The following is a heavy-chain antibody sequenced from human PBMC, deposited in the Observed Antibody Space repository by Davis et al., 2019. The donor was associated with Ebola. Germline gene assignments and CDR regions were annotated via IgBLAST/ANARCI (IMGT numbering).Heavy chain of an antibody. CDR2: VYFTGDT. CDR3: ARNYGKTIIYYFGVDV. Sequence: PSETLSLTCTVSGASVSSGSFYWSWFRQPPGKGLEWIGCVYFTGDTSFNPSLESRVTLSLDTSKNQFSLKMISTTTADTAVYYCARNYGKTIIYYFGVDVWGRGATVTVSS. V-gene: IGHV4-61*01. D-gene: IGHD4-17*01. J-gene: IGHJ6*02. CDR1: GASVSSGSFY.